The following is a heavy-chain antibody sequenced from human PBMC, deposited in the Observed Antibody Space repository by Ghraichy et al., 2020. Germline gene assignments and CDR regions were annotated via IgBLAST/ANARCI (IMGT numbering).Heavy chain of an antibody. Sequence: GGSLRLSCAASGFTFSSYWMSLVRQAPGKGLEWVANIKQDGSEKYYVDSVKGRFTISRDNAKNSLYLQMNSLRTEDTAVYYCARDGGEGIVVVDWGQGTLVTVSS. CDR1: GFTFSSYW. CDR3: ARDGGEGIVVVD. V-gene: IGHV3-7*01. CDR2: IKQDGSEK. D-gene: IGHD3-22*01. J-gene: IGHJ4*02.